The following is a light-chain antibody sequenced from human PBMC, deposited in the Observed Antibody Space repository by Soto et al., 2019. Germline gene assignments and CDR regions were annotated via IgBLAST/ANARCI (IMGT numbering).Light chain of an antibody. CDR3: QQYDDLPYT. CDR1: QSLTSY. CDR2: GIS. J-gene: IGKJ2*01. Sequence: EIVMTQSPATLSVSPGETATLSCRASQSLTSYLAWYQQKPDQAPRLLIYGISTRATDIPARFSGSGSGTEFTLTISSLQSEDFAVYYCQQYDDLPYTFGQGTKLEI. V-gene: IGKV3-15*01.